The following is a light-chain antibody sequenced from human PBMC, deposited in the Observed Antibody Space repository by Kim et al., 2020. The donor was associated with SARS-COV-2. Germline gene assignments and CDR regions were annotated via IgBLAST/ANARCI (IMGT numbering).Light chain of an antibody. CDR1: QGISNY. V-gene: IGKV1-27*01. J-gene: IGKJ1*01. CDR2: AAS. CDR3: QKYNSAPRT. Sequence: ASVGDRVTITCRASQGISNYLAWYQQKPVKVPKLLIYAASTLQSGVPSRFSGSGSGTDFTLTNSSLQPEDVATYYCQKYNSAPRTFGQGTKVDIK.